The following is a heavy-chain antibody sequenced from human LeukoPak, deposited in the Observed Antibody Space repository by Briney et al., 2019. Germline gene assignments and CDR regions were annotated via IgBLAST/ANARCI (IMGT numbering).Heavy chain of an antibody. CDR1: GFTFSSNW. CDR3: ARDFAAAVG. V-gene: IGHV3-7*01. D-gene: IGHD6-13*01. CDR2: IKQDGSEK. J-gene: IGHJ4*02. Sequence: GGSLRLSCAASGFTFSSNWMNWVRQAPGKGLEWVANIKQDGSEKYYVDSVKGRFTISRDNAKNSVYLQMNSLRAEDTAVYYCARDFAAAVGWGQGTLVTVSS.